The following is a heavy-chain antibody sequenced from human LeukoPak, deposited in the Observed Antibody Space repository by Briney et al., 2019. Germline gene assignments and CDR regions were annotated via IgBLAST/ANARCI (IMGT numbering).Heavy chain of an antibody. CDR1: GGSISSYY. CDR3: ASDDYYGSGSYHY. CDR2: NYYSGST. J-gene: IGHJ4*02. V-gene: IGHV4-59*01. D-gene: IGHD3-10*01. Sequence: SETLSLTCTVSGGSISSYYWSWIRQPPGKGLEWIGYNYYSGSTNYNPSLKSRVTISVDTSKNQFFLKLSSVTAADTAVYYCASDDYYGSGSYHYWGQGTLVTVSS.